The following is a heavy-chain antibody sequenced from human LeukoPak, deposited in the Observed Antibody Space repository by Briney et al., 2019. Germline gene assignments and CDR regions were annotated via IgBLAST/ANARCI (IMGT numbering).Heavy chain of an antibody. CDR1: GYPISSGYY. CDR2: IYHSGST. CDR3: ARGTGYSSSSASPHY. V-gene: IGHV4-38-2*02. J-gene: IGHJ4*02. Sequence: TSETLSLTCTVSGYPISSGYYWGWIRQPPGKGLEWIGSIYHSGSTYYNPSLKSRVTISVDTSKNQFSLKLSSVTAADTAVYYCARGTGYSSSSASPHYWGQGTLVTVSS. D-gene: IGHD6-6*01.